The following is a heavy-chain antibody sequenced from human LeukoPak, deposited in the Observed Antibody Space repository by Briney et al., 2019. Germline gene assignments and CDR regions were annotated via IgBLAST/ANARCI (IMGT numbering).Heavy chain of an antibody. CDR2: IYAGGTT. D-gene: IGHD3-10*01. J-gene: IGHJ4*02. CDR3: ARDSGSSRGRIKSWSYFDR. Sequence: SETLSLTCTVSGGSIGSLYWSWGRQPAGKGPEWLVRIYAGGTTDYNPSLKSRVTISLDRSRNQFSLKLTSVTAADTAVYFCARDSGSSRGRIKSWSYFDRWGQGTLVTVSS. V-gene: IGHV4-4*07. CDR1: GGSIGSLY.